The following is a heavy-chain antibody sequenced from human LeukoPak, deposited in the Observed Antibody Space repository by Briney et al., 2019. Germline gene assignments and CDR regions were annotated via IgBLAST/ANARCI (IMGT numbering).Heavy chain of an antibody. V-gene: IGHV3-49*04. CDR2: IISKADGGTT. J-gene: IGHJ4*02. CDR3: TRGRVEVMTFDY. D-gene: IGHD3-22*01. Sequence: GGSLRLSCTASGFTFGDYTMSWVRQAPGKGLEWVGFIISKADGGTTEYAASVKGRFTISRDDSKSIAYLQMNSPKTEDTAVYYCTRGRVEVMTFDYWGQGTLVTVSS. CDR1: GFTFGDYT.